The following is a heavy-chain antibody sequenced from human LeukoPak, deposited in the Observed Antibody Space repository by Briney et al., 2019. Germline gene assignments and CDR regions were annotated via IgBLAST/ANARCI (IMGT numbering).Heavy chain of an antibody. V-gene: IGHV3-30-3*01. J-gene: IGHJ4*02. Sequence: GGSLRLSCAASGFTFSSYAMHWVRQAPGKGLEWVAVISYDGSNKYYADSVNGRFTISRDNSKNTLYLQMNSLRAEDTAVYYCARDRVGATDYFDYWGQGTLVTVSS. CDR3: ARDRVGATDYFDY. CDR1: GFTFSSYA. D-gene: IGHD1-26*01. CDR2: ISYDGSNK.